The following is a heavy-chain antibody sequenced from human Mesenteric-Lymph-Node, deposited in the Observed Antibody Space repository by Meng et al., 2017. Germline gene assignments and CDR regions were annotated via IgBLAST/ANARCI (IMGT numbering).Heavy chain of an antibody. D-gene: IGHD2-2*01. J-gene: IGHJ3*02. V-gene: IGHV4-4*07. CDR1: GGSISGYY. CDR3: ARDLSAMGVSGHAFEI. CDR2: VYYSGTT. Sequence: SETLSLTCTVSGGSISGYYWSWIRQPAGKGLEWLGRVYYSGTTTYNPSLKSRVDVSVDTSKSQFSLKLRSVTAADTAVYYCARDLSAMGVSGHAFEIWDQGTMVTVSS.